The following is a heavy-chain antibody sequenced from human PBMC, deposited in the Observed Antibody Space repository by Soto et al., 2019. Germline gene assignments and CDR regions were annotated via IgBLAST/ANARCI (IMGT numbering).Heavy chain of an antibody. CDR3: ARVILYGYYFDY. D-gene: IGHD2-8*01. J-gene: IGHJ4*02. CDR2: INPSGGST. CDR1: GYTFTSYY. Sequence: ASVKVSSKASGYTFTSYYMHWVQQAPGQGLEWMGIINPSGGSTSYAQKFQGRVTMTRDTSTSTVYMELSSLRSEDTAVYYCARVILYGYYFDYLGQGTLVTVSS. V-gene: IGHV1-46*03.